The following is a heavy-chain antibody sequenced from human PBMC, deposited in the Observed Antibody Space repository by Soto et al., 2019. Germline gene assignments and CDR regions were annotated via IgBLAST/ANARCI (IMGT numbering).Heavy chain of an antibody. D-gene: IGHD1-1*01. CDR1: GGSINTDEYY. Sequence: SETLSLTCTVSGGSINTDEYYWSWVRQIPGKGLEWIGYIYYTGNAYYNPSLQSRVSLSVDTSKNQFSLKLRSVTAADTAVYYCARDLDGVAPYGMDVWGQGTAVTVSS. J-gene: IGHJ6*02. V-gene: IGHV4-31*03. CDR2: IYYTGNA. CDR3: ARDLDGVAPYGMDV.